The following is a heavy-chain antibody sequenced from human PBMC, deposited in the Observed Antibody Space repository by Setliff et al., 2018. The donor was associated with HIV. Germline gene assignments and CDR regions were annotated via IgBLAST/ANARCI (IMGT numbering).Heavy chain of an antibody. Sequence: GSLRLSCSASGFTFAIHWMKWVRQAPGKGLEWVATIKQSGSEIYYMDSVKGRVTVSRDNDKNVMFLQMDSLTVEDAGVYYCARDLASPDYSGGCPGYWGQGTLVTVSS. CDR3: ARDLASPDYSGGCPGY. CDR2: IKQSGSEI. V-gene: IGHV3-7*01. J-gene: IGHJ4*02. CDR1: GFTFAIHW. D-gene: IGHD6-19*01.